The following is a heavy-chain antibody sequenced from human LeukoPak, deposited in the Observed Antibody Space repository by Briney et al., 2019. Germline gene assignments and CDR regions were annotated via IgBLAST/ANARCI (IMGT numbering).Heavy chain of an antibody. CDR2: IRSKAYGGTT. Sequence: TGRSLRLSCTASGFTFGDYAMSWVRQAPGKGLEWVGFIRSKAYGGTTEYAASVKGRFTISRDDSKSIAYLQMNSLKTEDTAVYYCTRAGGWEDFDYWGQGTLVTVSS. D-gene: IGHD1-26*01. J-gene: IGHJ4*02. CDR3: TRAGGWEDFDY. V-gene: IGHV3-49*04. CDR1: GFTFGDYA.